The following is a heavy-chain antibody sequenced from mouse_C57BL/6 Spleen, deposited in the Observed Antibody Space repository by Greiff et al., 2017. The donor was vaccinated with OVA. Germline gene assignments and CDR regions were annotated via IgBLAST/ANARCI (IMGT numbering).Heavy chain of an antibody. CDR3: ARRESNYGYYAMDY. Sequence: EVKLVESGGGLVKPGGSLKLSCAASGFTFSDYGMHWVRQAPEKGLEWVAYISSGSSTIYYADTVKGRFTISRDNAKNTLFLQLTSLRSEDTAMYYCARRESNYGYYAMDYWGQGTSVTVSS. J-gene: IGHJ4*01. V-gene: IGHV5-17*01. CDR2: ISSGSSTI. D-gene: IGHD2-5*01. CDR1: GFTFSDYG.